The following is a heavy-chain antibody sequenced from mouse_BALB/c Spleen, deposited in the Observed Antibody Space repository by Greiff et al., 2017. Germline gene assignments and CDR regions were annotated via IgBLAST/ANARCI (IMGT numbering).Heavy chain of an antibody. Sequence: EVHLVESGGGLVQPGGSRKLSCAASGFTFSDYGMAWVRQAPGKGPEWVAFISNLAYSIYYADTVTGRFTISRENAKNTLYLEMSSLRSEDTAMYYCARDRGGDSSGYFDYWAKAPPSQSPQ. D-gene: IGHD3-2*01. V-gene: IGHV5-15*02. J-gene: IGHJ2*01. CDR3: ARDRGGDSSGYFDY. CDR1: GFTFSDYG. CDR2: ISNLAYSI.